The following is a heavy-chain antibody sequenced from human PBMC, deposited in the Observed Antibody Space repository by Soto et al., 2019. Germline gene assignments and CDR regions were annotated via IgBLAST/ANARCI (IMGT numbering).Heavy chain of an antibody. D-gene: IGHD6-6*01. Sequence: SVKVSCKASGGTFSSYAISWVRQAPGQGLEWMGGIIPIFGTANYAQKFQGRVTITADKSTSTAYMELSSLRSEDTAVYYRARAREYSSAPEPLIYGMDVWGQGTTVTVSS. J-gene: IGHJ6*02. CDR2: IIPIFGTA. V-gene: IGHV1-69*06. CDR1: GGTFSSYA. CDR3: ARAREYSSAPEPLIYGMDV.